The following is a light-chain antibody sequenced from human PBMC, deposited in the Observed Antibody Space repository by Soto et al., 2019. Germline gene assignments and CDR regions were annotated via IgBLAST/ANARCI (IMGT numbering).Light chain of an antibody. J-gene: IGLJ1*01. V-gene: IGLV2-14*01. Sequence: QSALTQPASVSGSPGQSITISCTGTSSDVGGYNYVSWYPQHPGKAPKLMIYDVSNRPSGVSNRFSGSKSGNTASLTISGLQAEDEADYYCSSYTSSSTLLYVFGTGTKLTVL. CDR3: SSYTSSSTLLYV. CDR2: DVS. CDR1: SSDVGGYNY.